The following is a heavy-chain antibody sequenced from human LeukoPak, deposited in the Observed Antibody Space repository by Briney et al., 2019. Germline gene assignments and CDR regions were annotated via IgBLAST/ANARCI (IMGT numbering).Heavy chain of an antibody. CDR1: GFTFSNYG. CDR2: ISVSGLNT. J-gene: IGHJ4*02. D-gene: IGHD1-14*01. V-gene: IGHV3-23*01. CDR3: ARGVEPLAANTLAY. Sequence: PGGSLRLSCAASGFTFSNYGISWVRQAPGKGLEWVSTISVSGLNTYYADSVKGRFTISRDNSQNIVFLQMNSLSPDDTAVYYCARGVEPLAANTLAYWGQGTLVTVSS.